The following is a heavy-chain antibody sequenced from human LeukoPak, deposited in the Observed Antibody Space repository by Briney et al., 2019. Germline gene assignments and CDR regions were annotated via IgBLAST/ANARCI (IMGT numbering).Heavy chain of an antibody. D-gene: IGHD4-17*01. CDR1: GYTFTNFG. J-gene: IGHJ4*02. CDR2: ISAYNGNT. CDR3: ARDRDYGDYNTQDLFVY. V-gene: IGHV1-18*01. Sequence: GASVKVSCKASGYTFTNFGISWVRQAPGQGLEWMGWISAYNGNTNYARRLQGRVTMTTDTSTSTAYMELRSLRSDDTAVYYCARDRDYGDYNTQDLFVYWGQGTPVTVSS.